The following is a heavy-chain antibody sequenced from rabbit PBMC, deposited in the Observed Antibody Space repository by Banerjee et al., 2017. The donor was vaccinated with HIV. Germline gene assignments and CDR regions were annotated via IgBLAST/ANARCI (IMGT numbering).Heavy chain of an antibody. Sequence: QQQLEESGGGLVQPGRSLTLTCTASGFSFSNKYVMCWVRQAPGKGLEWIACINTSSGSTVYATWAKGRFPISRTSSTTVALQMTSLTAADTATYFCARDLAGAIGWNYNLWGPGTLVTVS. D-gene: IGHD4-1*01. V-gene: IGHV1S45*01. CDR3: ARDLAGAIGWNYNL. J-gene: IGHJ4*01. CDR2: INTSSGST. CDR1: GFSFSNKYV.